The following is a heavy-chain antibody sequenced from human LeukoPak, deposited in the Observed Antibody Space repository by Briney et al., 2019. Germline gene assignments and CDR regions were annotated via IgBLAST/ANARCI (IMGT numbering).Heavy chain of an antibody. V-gene: IGHV1-69*05. CDR1: GGTFSSYA. J-gene: IGHJ5*02. Sequence: GASVKVSCKASGGTFSSYAISWVRQAPGQGLEWMGGIIPIFGTANYAQKFRGRVTITTDESTSTAYMELGSLRSEDTAVYYCARGGDGYNLEWFDPWGQGTLVTVSS. D-gene: IGHD5-24*01. CDR3: ARGGDGYNLEWFDP. CDR2: IIPIFGTA.